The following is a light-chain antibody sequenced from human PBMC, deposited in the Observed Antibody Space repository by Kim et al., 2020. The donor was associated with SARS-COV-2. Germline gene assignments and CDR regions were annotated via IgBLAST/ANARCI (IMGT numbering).Light chain of an antibody. CDR2: GAS. J-gene: IGKJ5*01. CDR3: QQYGRSPTT. CDR1: QSGSSSY. Sequence: APGERAILCCRASQSGSSSYLAWYQHKPGQSPRLLIHGASSRATGVPDRFRGGGSGTDFTLTITRLEPEDFAVYYCQQYGRSPTTFGQGTRLEIK. V-gene: IGKV3-20*01.